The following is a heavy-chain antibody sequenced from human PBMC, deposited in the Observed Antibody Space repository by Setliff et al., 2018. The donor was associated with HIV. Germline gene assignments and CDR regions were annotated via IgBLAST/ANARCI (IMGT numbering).Heavy chain of an antibody. J-gene: IGHJ3*01. V-gene: IGHV4-39*02. D-gene: IGHD3-22*01. CDR3: APRDRGTIDAFDL. CDR2: IYHNGNT. CDR1: GGSISSGSHY. Sequence: PSETLSLTCTVSGGSISSGSHYWGWIRQPPGKGLEWIANIYHNGNTYYNPSLKSRVTISVDTSRTHFSLKVPSVTAADPAVDYCAPRDRGTIDAFDLWGLGTMVTVSS.